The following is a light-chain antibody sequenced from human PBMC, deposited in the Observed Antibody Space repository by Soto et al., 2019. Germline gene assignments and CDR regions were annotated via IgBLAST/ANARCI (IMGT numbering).Light chain of an antibody. CDR1: QSVSSSY. CDR3: QQYHSSPWT. CDR2: GAS. V-gene: IGKV3-20*01. J-gene: IGKJ1*01. Sequence: EIVLTQSPGTLSLSPGERATLSCRASQSVSSSYLAWYQQKPGQAPRLLIYGASSRATGIPDRFSGTGSGTDFTLTISRVEPVDFAVYSCQQYHSSPWTFGQGTKVDI.